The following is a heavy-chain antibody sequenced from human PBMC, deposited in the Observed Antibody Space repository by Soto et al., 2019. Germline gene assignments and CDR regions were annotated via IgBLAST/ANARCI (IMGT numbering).Heavy chain of an antibody. CDR3: ARDIMDYGDANWYFDL. Sequence: ASVKVSCKASGYTFTSYYMHWVRQAPGQGLEWMGIINPSGGSTSYAQKFQGRVTMTRDTSTSTVYMELSSLRSEDTAVYYCARDIMDYGDANWYFDLWGRGTLVTVSS. CDR1: GYTFTSYY. CDR2: INPSGGST. V-gene: IGHV1-46*03. J-gene: IGHJ2*01. D-gene: IGHD4-17*01.